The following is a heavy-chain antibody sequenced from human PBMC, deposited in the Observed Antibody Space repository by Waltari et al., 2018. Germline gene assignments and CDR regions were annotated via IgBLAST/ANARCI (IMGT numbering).Heavy chain of an antibody. CDR2: INHSGST. J-gene: IGHJ4*02. Sequence: QVQLQQWGAGLLKPSETLSLTCAVYGWSFSVYYWSGIRQPPGKGLEWIGEINHSGSTNYNPSLKSRVTISVDTSKNQFSLKLSSVTAADTAVYYCATFLGDIVLRPVVSGGDYWGQGTLVTVSS. CDR1: GWSFSVYY. CDR3: ATFLGDIVLRPVVSGGDY. V-gene: IGHV4-34*01. D-gene: IGHD2-8*01.